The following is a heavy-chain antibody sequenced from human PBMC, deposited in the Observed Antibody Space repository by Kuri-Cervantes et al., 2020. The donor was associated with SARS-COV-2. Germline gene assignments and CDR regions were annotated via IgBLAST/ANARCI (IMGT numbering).Heavy chain of an antibody. J-gene: IGHJ4*02. CDR1: AFTFSSHW. CDR2: IKQDGSEK. V-gene: IGHV3-7*01. CDR3: ASSGNWNDDFDY. Sequence: GESLKISCAASAFTFSSHWMSWVRQAPGKGLEWVANIKQDGSEKYYVDSVKGRFTISRDNAKNSLYLQMSSLRAEDTAIYYCASSGNWNDDFDYWGQGTLVTVSS. D-gene: IGHD1-1*01.